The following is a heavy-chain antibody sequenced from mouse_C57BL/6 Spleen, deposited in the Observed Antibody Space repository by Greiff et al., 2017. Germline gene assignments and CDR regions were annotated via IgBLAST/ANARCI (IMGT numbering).Heavy chain of an antibody. D-gene: IGHD1-1*01. Sequence: QVQLQQPGAELVMPGASVKLSCKASGYTFTSYWMHWVKQRPGQGLEWIGEIDPSDSYTNYNQKFKGKSTLTVDKSSSTAYMQLSSLTSEDSAVYYCARAGFLRSFDYWGQGTTLTVSS. V-gene: IGHV1-69*01. CDR2: IDPSDSYT. J-gene: IGHJ2*01. CDR3: ARAGFLRSFDY. CDR1: GYTFTSYW.